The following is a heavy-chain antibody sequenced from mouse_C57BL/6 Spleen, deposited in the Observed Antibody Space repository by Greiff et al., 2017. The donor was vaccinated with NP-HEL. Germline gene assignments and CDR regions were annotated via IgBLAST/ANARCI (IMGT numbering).Heavy chain of an antibody. CDR3: ARDDGYYGY. J-gene: IGHJ2*01. Sequence: EVHLVESGGGLVKPGGSLKLSCAASGFTFSSYAMSWVRQTPEKRLEWVATISDGGSYTYYTDNVKGRFTLSRDNPKNNLFLQKSHLKSEDTTMYYCARDDGYYGYWGQGTTLTVSS. D-gene: IGHD2-3*01. V-gene: IGHV5-4*01. CDR1: GFTFSSYA. CDR2: ISDGGSYT.